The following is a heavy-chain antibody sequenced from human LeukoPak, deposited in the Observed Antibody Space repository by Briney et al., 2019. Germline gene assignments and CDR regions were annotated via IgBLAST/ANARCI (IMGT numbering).Heavy chain of an antibody. CDR1: GDSLNSYY. J-gene: IGHJ4*02. CDR3: AGRAARFFDY. D-gene: IGHD6-25*01. Sequence: PSETLSLTCTVSGDSLNSYYWSWIRQPPGEGLQWIGYIFYSGSSNYNASPRSRVAISVDTSKNQFSLKLTSVTAADTAVYYCAGRAARFFDYWGQGILVTVSS. V-gene: IGHV4-59*01. CDR2: IFYSGSS.